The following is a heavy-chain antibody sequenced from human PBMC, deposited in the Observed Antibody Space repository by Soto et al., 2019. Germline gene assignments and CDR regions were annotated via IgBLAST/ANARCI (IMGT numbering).Heavy chain of an antibody. CDR1: GDSVSSKSAA. V-gene: IGHV6-1*01. J-gene: IGHJ5*02. D-gene: IGHD1-26*01. CDR3: TRALSGSYDH. Sequence: SQTLSLTCAISGDSVSSKSAAWNWIRQSPSRGLEWPGRTYYRSKWSTDYAISVKSRITINPDTSNNHFSLQLKSVTPEDTAVYYCTRALSGSYDHWGQGTLVTVSS. CDR2: TYYRSKWST.